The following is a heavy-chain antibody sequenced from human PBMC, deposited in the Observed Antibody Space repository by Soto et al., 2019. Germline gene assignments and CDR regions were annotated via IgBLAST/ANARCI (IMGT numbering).Heavy chain of an antibody. CDR3: ARGSPYYYGSSGYYFH. Sequence: GASVKVSCKASGYTFTGYYMHWVRQAPGQGLEWMGWINPNSGGTNYAQKFQGWVTMTRDASISTAYMELSRLRSDDTAVYYCARGSPYYYGSSGYYFHWGQGTLVTVSS. CDR2: INPNSGGT. D-gene: IGHD3-22*01. V-gene: IGHV1-2*04. CDR1: GYTFTGYY. J-gene: IGHJ4*02.